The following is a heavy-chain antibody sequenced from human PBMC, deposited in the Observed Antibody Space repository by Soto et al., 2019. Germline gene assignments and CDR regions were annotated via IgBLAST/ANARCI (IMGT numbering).Heavy chain of an antibody. Sequence: GGSLRLSCAASGFTFSSYAMSWVRQAPGKGLEWVSAISGSGGSTYYADSVKGRFTISRDNSKNTLYLQMNSLRAEDTAVYYCAKDQLGIAVAAPDDAFDIWGQGTMVTVSS. CDR3: AKDQLGIAVAAPDDAFDI. J-gene: IGHJ3*02. D-gene: IGHD6-19*01. CDR2: ISGSGGST. CDR1: GFTFSSYA. V-gene: IGHV3-23*01.